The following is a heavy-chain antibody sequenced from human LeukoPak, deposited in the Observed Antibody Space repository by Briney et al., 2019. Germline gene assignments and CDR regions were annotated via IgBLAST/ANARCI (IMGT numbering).Heavy chain of an antibody. J-gene: IGHJ6*03. D-gene: IGHD4-23*01. CDR1: GFTFDDYA. V-gene: IGHV3-43D*04. CDR3: AKGDYGGHYYYYYMDV. CDR2: ISWDGGST. Sequence: GGSLRLSCAASGFTFDDYAMHWVRQAPGKGLEWVSLISWDGGSTYCADSVKGRFTISRDNSKNSLYLQMNSLRAEDTALYYCAKGDYGGHYYYYYMDVWGKGTTVAVSS.